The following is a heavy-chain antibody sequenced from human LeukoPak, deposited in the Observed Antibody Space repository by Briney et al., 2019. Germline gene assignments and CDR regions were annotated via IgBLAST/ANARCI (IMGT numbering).Heavy chain of an antibody. V-gene: IGHV1-2*02. D-gene: IGHD2-15*01. CDR1: GYIFTGYY. Sequence: ASMKVSCKASGYIFTGYYIHWVRQAPGQGLEWMGWSNPNSGATNYAQKFQGRVTMTTDTSISAAYMDLSRLRFDDTALYYCAKGTRRIWSDFDYWGQGTLVTVSS. CDR2: SNPNSGAT. CDR3: AKGTRRIWSDFDY. J-gene: IGHJ4*02.